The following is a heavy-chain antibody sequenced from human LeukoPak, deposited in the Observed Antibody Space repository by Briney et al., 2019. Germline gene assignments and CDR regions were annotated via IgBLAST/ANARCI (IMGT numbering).Heavy chain of an antibody. J-gene: IGHJ4*02. CDR3: ARDYGGVGDYFDY. D-gene: IGHD3-3*01. CDR2: ISSSSYI. V-gene: IGHV3-21*01. Sequence: PGGSLRLSCAASGFTFSSYSMNWVRQAPGKGLEWVSSISSSSYIYYADSVKGRFTISRDNAKNSLYLQMNSLRAEDTAVYYCARDYGGVGDYFDYWGQGTLVTVSS. CDR1: GFTFSSYS.